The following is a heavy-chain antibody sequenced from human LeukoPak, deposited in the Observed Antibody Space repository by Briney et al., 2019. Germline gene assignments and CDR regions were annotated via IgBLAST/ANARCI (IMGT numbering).Heavy chain of an antibody. V-gene: IGHV3-7*04. D-gene: IGHD3-16*01. Sequence: GGSLRLSCAASGFTLSSYWMTGVRQAPWKGRQGVGNINQDGRERHYVDSVKGRFTISRDIAKNSLYLQMNSLRAEDTAVYFCARSAGEIYDYNGMDVWGLGTTVTVSS. J-gene: IGHJ6*02. CDR3: ARSAGEIYDYNGMDV. CDR2: INQDGRER. CDR1: GFTLSSYW.